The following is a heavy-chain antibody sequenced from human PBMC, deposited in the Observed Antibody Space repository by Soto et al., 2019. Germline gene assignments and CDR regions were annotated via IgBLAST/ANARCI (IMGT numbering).Heavy chain of an antibody. D-gene: IGHD2-21*02. CDR2: IIPFFGTP. CDR3: AREVVTETTLGYFDY. Sequence: QVHLVQSGAEVKKSGSSVRVSCTASGGSFSNDAISWVRQAPGQGLEWLGLIIPFFGTPDYSQSFQGRLTITADESTGTAYMELRSLRSDDTAVYYCAREVVTETTLGYFDYWGQGTLVTVSS. CDR1: GGSFSNDA. J-gene: IGHJ4*02. V-gene: IGHV1-69*01.